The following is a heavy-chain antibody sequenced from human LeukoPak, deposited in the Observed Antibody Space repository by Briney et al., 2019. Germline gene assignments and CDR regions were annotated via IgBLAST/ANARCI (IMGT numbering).Heavy chain of an antibody. Sequence: ASVEVSCKASGGTSSSYAISWLRQAPGQGLEWMGRIIPILGIANYAQKFQGRVTITADKSTSTAYMELSSLRSEDTAVYYCARVSDVPAAMMGYYYYGMDVWGQGTTVTVSS. CDR3: ARVSDVPAAMMGYYYYGMDV. CDR2: IIPILGIA. J-gene: IGHJ6*02. D-gene: IGHD2-2*01. V-gene: IGHV1-69*04. CDR1: GGTSSSYA.